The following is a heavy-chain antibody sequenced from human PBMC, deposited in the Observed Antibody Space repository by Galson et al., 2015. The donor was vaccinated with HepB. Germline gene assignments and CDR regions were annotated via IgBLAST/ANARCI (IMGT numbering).Heavy chain of an antibody. D-gene: IGHD3-22*01. J-gene: IGHJ4*02. CDR1: GGSFSGYY. CDR3: ARGIRDYYDSRRSDGAVFGFDY. CDR2: INHSGST. Sequence: ETLSLTCAVYGGSFSGYYWSWIRQPPGKGLEWIGEINHSGSTNYNPSLKSRVTISVDTSKNQFSLKLSSVTAADTAVYYCARGIRDYYDSRRSDGAVFGFDYWGQGTLVTVSS. V-gene: IGHV4-34*01.